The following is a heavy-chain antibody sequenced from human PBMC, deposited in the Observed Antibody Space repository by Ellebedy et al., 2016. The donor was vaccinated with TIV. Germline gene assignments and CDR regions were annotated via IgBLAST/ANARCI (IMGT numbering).Heavy chain of an antibody. D-gene: IGHD3-22*01. CDR1: GGSLSGYS. CDR2: INHSGST. V-gene: IGHV4-34*01. J-gene: IGHJ1*01. CDR3: ARPREERDYFDTGAYQQYFQH. Sequence: SETLSLXCTVYGGSLSGYSWKWIRQLPGKGLEWIGEINHSGSTAYNPSLNSRVTISIDTAKNQFSLKLSSVMAADTAVYYCARPREERDYFDTGAYQQYFQHWGQGTQVTVSS.